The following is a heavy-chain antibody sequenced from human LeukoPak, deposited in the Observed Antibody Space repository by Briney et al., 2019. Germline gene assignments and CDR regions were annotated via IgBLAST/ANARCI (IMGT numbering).Heavy chain of an antibody. Sequence: GGSLRLSCAASGFTFSDYYMSWIRQAPGKGLEWVSYISNSGSTIYYADSVKGRFTISRDNAKNSLYLQMNSLRAEDTAVYYCARSLMNSVRPYYYYYYGMDVWGQGTTVTVSS. CDR3: ARSLMNSVRPYYYYYYGMDV. J-gene: IGHJ6*02. V-gene: IGHV3-11*01. D-gene: IGHD1-7*01. CDR1: GFTFSDYY. CDR2: ISNSGSTI.